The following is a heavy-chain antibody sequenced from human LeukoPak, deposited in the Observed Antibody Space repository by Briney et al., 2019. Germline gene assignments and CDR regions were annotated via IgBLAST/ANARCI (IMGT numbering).Heavy chain of an antibody. J-gene: IGHJ5*02. Sequence: SVKLSCKASGYTFTSYAISWVRQAPGQGLEWMGGIIPIFGTANYAQKFQGRVTITADESTSTAYMELSSLRSEDTAVYYCARGGSSSLWFDPWGQGTLVTVSS. CDR2: IIPIFGTA. CDR3: ARGGSSSLWFDP. V-gene: IGHV1-69*13. CDR1: GYTFTSYA. D-gene: IGHD6-6*01.